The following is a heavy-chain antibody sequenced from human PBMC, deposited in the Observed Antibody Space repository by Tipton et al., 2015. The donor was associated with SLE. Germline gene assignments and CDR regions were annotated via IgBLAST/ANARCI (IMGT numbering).Heavy chain of an antibody. Sequence: TLSLTCAVYGGSFSGYYWNWIRQPPGKGLEWIGEINHSGSTNYNPSLKSRVTISVDTSKNQFSLRLSSVTAADTAVSYCARGQGIRWTYYYCSMDVWCKWTPV. D-gene: IGHD2-15*01. CDR2: INHSGST. J-gene: IGHJ6*03. CDR1: GGSFSGYY. V-gene: IGHV4-34*01. CDR3: ARGQGIRWTYYYCSMDV.